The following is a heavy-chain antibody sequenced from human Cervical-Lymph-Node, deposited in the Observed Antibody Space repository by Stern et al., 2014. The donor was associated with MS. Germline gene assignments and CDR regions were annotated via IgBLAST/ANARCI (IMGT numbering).Heavy chain of an antibody. V-gene: IGHV2-5*02. Sequence: SGPTLVKPTQTLTLTCSFSGFSLSTIGAGVGWIRQPPGEALEWLALIYWDDDKRYSPSLKSRLNIAKDTSKNQVVLTMINMDPVDTATYYCAHRREASVGAYFDYWGQGILVTVSS. CDR2: IYWDDDK. CDR3: AHRREASVGAYFDY. D-gene: IGHD4/OR15-4a*01. J-gene: IGHJ4*02. CDR1: GFSLSTIGAG.